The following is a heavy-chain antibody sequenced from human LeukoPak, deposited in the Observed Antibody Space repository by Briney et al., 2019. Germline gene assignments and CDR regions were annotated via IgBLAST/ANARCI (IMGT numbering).Heavy chain of an antibody. J-gene: IGHJ1*01. D-gene: IGHD3-10*01. CDR2: IRKDGSDK. CDR1: GFIFSSYG. CDR3: ARELPTFQH. V-gene: IGHV3-30*02. Sequence: GGSLRLSCAASGFIFSSYGMHWVRQAPGKGLEWVAFIRKDGSDKWFAHSVKGRFTISRDNSRNTLYLQMNSLRAEDTAVYYCARELPTFQHWAQGTLVTVSS.